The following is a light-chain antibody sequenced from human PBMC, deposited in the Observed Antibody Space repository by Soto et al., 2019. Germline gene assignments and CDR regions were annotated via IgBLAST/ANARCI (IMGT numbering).Light chain of an antibody. V-gene: IGLV1-51*02. CDR3: AGWDKSLSGGV. Sequence: QSVLTQPPSVSAAPGQSVTISCSGSSSNIGSDYVSWYQHLPGTAPKLLIYENNKRPSGIPDRFSGSKSGTSATLGITGLQTGDEADYYCAGWDKSLSGGVFGGGTQLTVL. J-gene: IGLJ7*01. CDR1: SSNIGSDY. CDR2: ENN.